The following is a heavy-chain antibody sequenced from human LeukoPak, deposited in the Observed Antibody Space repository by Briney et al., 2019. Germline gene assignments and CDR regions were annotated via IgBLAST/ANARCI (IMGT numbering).Heavy chain of an antibody. V-gene: IGHV3-21*01. J-gene: IGHJ5*02. Sequence: PGGSLRLSCVASGFTFNKYSMNWVRQAPGKGLEWVSSISSSSSFRYYPDSVRGRFTISRDNAKNSLFLQMNSLTAEDTAVHYCVRAYHPGGWFDPWGQGTLVTVSS. CDR2: ISSSSSFR. CDR1: GFTFNKYS. CDR3: VRAYHPGGWFDP. D-gene: IGHD2-2*01.